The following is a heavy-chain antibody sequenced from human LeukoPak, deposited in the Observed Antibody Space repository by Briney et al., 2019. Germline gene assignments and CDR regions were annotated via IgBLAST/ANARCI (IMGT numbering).Heavy chain of an antibody. V-gene: IGHV3-23*01. Sequence: GGSLRLSCAASGFSFSSYAMSWVRQAPGKGLEWVSAISGSGGSTYYADSVKGRFTISRDNSKNTLYLQMNSLIAEHTAVYYCAKEGATSFGPFDYWGQGTLVTVSS. CDR2: ISGSGGST. CDR1: GFSFSSYA. J-gene: IGHJ4*02. D-gene: IGHD1-26*01. CDR3: AKEGATSFGPFDY.